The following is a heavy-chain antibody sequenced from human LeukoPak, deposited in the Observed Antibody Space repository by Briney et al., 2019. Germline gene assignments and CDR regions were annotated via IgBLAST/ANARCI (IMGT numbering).Heavy chain of an antibody. J-gene: IGHJ5*02. D-gene: IGHD3-3*01. Sequence: SVKVSCKASGDTFSSYAISWVRQAPGQGLEWMGRIIPILGITNYAQKFQGRVTITADKSTSTAYMELSSLRSEDTAVYYCARGGGDFWSGYYSWGPGTLVTVSS. V-gene: IGHV1-69*04. CDR2: IIPILGIT. CDR1: GDTFSSYA. CDR3: ARGGGDFWSGYYS.